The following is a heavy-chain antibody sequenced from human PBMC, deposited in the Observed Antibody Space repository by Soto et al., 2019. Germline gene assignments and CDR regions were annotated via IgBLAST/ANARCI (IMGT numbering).Heavy chain of an antibody. D-gene: IGHD2-15*01. J-gene: IGHJ4*02. Sequence: QVQLVESGGGVVQPGKSLRLSCAASGFAFSSYGIHWVRQAPGKGLEWVAVVWYDGSKRFYADSVKGRFSISRDSSKNTVYLEMNSLRVEDTAVDYCARDNDRNSRYSQLDYWGQGTLVTVSS. CDR3: ARDNDRNSRYSQLDY. CDR2: VWYDGSKR. V-gene: IGHV3-33*01. CDR1: GFAFSSYG.